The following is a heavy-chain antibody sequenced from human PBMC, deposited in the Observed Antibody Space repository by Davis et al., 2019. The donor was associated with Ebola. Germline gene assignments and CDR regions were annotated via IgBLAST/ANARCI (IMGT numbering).Heavy chain of an antibody. CDR2: IGYSGGSS. D-gene: IGHD3-3*01. J-gene: IGHJ4*02. Sequence: GESLKISCAASGFTFSSYSMNWVRQAPGKGLEWVSGIGYSGGSSYNAESVKGRFTISKDNSKNTLYLEMNSLRVEDTAVYFCVRDKYYQLEPTYYTLDYWGQGTLVTVSS. V-gene: IGHV3-23*01. CDR1: GFTFSSYS. CDR3: VRDKYYQLEPTYYTLDY.